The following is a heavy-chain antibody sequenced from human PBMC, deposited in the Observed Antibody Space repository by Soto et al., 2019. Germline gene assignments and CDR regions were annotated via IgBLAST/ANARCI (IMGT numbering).Heavy chain of an antibody. Sequence: QVQLQESGPGLVKPSETLSLTCTVSGGSISSYYWSWIRQPPGKGLEWIGYIYYSGSTNYNHSLKSGGSKSVDASKNQFSLKLSTVTAADTAVYYCARHVPYYDILTGDETNRYCDLWGRGTLVTVSS. D-gene: IGHD3-9*01. CDR3: ARHVPYYDILTGDETNRYCDL. CDR2: IYYSGST. V-gene: IGHV4-59*08. CDR1: GGSISSYY. J-gene: IGHJ2*01.